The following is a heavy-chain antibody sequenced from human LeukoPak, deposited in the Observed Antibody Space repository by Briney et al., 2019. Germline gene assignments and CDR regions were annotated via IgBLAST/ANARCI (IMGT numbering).Heavy chain of an antibody. J-gene: IGHJ4*02. CDR1: GYTFTGYH. CDR2: INPNSGGT. D-gene: IGHD3-10*01. CDR3: ARDFGSGGNY. Sequence: ASVKVSCKASGYTFTGYHTHWVRQAPGQGLEWMGWINPNSGGTQYAQKVQGRVTMTRDTSISTDYMELSRLRSDDTAVYYCARDFGSGGNYWGQGTLVTVSS. V-gene: IGHV1-2*02.